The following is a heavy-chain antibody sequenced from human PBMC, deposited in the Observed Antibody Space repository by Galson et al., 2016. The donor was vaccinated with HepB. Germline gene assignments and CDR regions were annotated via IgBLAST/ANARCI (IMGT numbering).Heavy chain of an antibody. J-gene: IGHJ4*02. CDR1: GITFNTYN. V-gene: IGHV3-21*01. CDR2: ISTSSSPI. Sequence: SLRLSCAASGITFNTYNMVWVRQAPGKGLEWVSYISTSSSPISYRDSVKGRFTISRDNTKNSLYLQLNSLRAEDTDVYYCARIIKTGTTSHFDYWGQGTLVTVSS. D-gene: IGHD1-7*01. CDR3: ARIIKTGTTSHFDY.